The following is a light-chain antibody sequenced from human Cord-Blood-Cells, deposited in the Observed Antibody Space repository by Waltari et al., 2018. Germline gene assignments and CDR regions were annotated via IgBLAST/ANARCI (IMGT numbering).Light chain of an antibody. CDR1: QSISSW. Sequence: DIQMTQSPSTLSASVGDRVTITCRASQSISSWLAWYQQKPGKAPKLLIYKASSLESGVPSRFSGSESGTEFTLTIRSLQPDDFATYYCQQYNSYPYTVGQGTKLEIK. CDR2: KAS. J-gene: IGKJ2*01. CDR3: QQYNSYPYT. V-gene: IGKV1-5*03.